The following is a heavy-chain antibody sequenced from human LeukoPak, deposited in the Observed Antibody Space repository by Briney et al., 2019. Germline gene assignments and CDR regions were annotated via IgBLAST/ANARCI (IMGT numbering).Heavy chain of an antibody. V-gene: IGHV4-4*02. J-gene: IGHJ6*03. CDR2: IYHSGST. CDR3: ARRRTHYYGSGTTGYYYYYMDV. Sequence: SETLSLTCAVSGGSISSSNWWSWVRQPPGKGLEWIGEIYHSGSTNYNPSLKSRVTISVDKSKNQFSLKLSSVTAADTAVYYCARRRTHYYGSGTTGYYYYYMDVWGKGTTVTVSS. D-gene: IGHD3-10*01. CDR1: GGSISSSNW.